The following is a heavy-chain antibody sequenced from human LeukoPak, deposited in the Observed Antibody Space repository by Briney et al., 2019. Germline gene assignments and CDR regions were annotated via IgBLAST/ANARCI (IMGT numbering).Heavy chain of an antibody. Sequence: ASVKVSCKASGYTFNNHYMYWVRQAPGQGLEWMGVINPSGGSTSYAQKFQGRVTMTRDTSTRTVYMEVNSLRSEDTAVYYCARQGTYSSAIGMGYWGQGTLVTDSS. CDR2: INPSGGST. V-gene: IGHV1-46*02. D-gene: IGHD6-19*01. J-gene: IGHJ4*02. CDR1: GYTFNNHY. CDR3: ARQGTYSSAIGMGY.